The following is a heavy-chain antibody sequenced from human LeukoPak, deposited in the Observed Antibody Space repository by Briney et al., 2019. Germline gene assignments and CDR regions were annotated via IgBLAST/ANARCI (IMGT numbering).Heavy chain of an antibody. V-gene: IGHV3-9*01. CDR2: ISWNSGSI. Sequence: GGSLRLSCAASGFIVSSIYMSWVRQAPGKGFEWVSGISWNSGSIGYADSVKGRFTISRDNAKNSLYLQMNSLRAEDTALYYCAKSGLVSGGYYFDYWGQGTLVTVSS. J-gene: IGHJ4*02. CDR1: GFIVSSIY. CDR3: AKSGLVSGGYYFDY. D-gene: IGHD6-19*01.